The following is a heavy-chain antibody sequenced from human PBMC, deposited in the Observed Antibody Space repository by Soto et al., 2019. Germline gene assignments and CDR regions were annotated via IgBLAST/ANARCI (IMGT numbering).Heavy chain of an antibody. J-gene: IGHJ6*02. V-gene: IGHV5-10-1*01. CDR2: IDPSDSYT. Sequence: RGESLKISCKGSGYSFTSYWISWVRQMPGKGLEWMGRIDPSDSYTNYSPSFQGHVTISADKSISTAYLQWSSLKASDTAMYYCASDGSNCSGGSCYSHPLDYYYGMDVWGQGTTVTVSS. D-gene: IGHD2-15*01. CDR1: GYSFTSYW. CDR3: ASDGSNCSGGSCYSHPLDYYYGMDV.